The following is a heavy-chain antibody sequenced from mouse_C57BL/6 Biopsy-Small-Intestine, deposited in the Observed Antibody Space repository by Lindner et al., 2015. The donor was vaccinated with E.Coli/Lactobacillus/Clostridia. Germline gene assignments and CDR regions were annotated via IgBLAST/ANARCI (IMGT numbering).Heavy chain of an antibody. CDR2: INPNNGGT. J-gene: IGHJ1*03. CDR3: ARNSNYWYFDV. D-gene: IGHD2-5*01. CDR1: GYTFTDYN. V-gene: IGHV1-22*01. Sequence: EVQLQESGPELVKPGASVKMSCKASGYTFTDYNMHWVKQSHGKSLEWIGYINPNNGGTSYNQKFKGKATLTVNKSSSTAYMELRSLTSEDSAVYYCARNSNYWYFDVWGTGTTVTVSS.